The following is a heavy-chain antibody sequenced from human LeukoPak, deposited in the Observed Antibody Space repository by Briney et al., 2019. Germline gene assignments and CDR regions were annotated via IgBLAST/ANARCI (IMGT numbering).Heavy chain of an antibody. D-gene: IGHD6-19*01. CDR2: IYYGGST. V-gene: IGHV4-39*01. J-gene: IGHJ4*02. Sequence: PSETLSLACTVSGGSISSSSYYWGWIRQPPGKGLEWIGSIYYGGSTYYSPSLNSRATIFVDTSKNQFSLKLSSVTAADTAAYFCARVASIALAHTGGPGGFDKWGQGTLVTVSS. CDR1: GGSISSSSYY. CDR3: ARVASIALAHTGGPGGFDK.